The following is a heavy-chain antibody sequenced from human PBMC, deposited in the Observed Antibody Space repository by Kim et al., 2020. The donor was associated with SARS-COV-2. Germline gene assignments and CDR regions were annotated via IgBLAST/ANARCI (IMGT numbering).Heavy chain of an antibody. V-gene: IGHV3-7*01. Sequence: GGSLRLSCAASGFTFSNYWMTWVRQAPGKGLEWVANIKQDGSEENYVDSVKGRFAISRDNARDSLYLQMNNLRAEDTALYYCARDALDIVADYPYFYYYYLMDVWGQGTTVTVSS. J-gene: IGHJ6*02. CDR3: ARDALDIVADYPYFYYYYLMDV. CDR2: IKQDGSEE. CDR1: GFTFSNYW. D-gene: IGHD5-12*01.